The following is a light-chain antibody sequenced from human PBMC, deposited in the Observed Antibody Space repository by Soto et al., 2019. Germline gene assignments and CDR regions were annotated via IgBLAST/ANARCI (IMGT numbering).Light chain of an antibody. CDR2: DTS. CDR1: HFVSSR. CDR3: QEYIQWHPGM. Sequence: DIVVTQSPATLSASPGERVTLSCRASHFVSSRLAWYQQRPGQVPILLIYDTSTRAPGISARFSGRGSGTEFKLTISSLQSEYFAVYYCQEYIQWHPGMFGTGTTVYSK. V-gene: IGKV3-15*01. J-gene: IGKJ1*01.